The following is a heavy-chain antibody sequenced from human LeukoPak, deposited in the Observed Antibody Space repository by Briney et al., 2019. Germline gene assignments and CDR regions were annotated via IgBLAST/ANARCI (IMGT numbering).Heavy chain of an antibody. D-gene: IGHD1-26*01. Sequence: GGSLRLSCETSGFSFNTYAMSWVRQTPGKGLEWVAGVSHTGARTYYADSVKGRFTISRDSSKKTVYLQMSGLSAEDTALYHCARDFGSITNTIGRYWGQGSLVTVSS. J-gene: IGHJ4*02. CDR3: ARDFGSITNTIGRY. V-gene: IGHV3-23*01. CDR1: GFSFNTYA. CDR2: VSHTGART.